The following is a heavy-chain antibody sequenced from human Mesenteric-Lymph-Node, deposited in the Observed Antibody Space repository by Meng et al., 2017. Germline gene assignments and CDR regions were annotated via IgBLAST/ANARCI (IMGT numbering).Heavy chain of an antibody. D-gene: IGHD3-22*01. CDR2: IYYSGST. Sequence: LRLSCTVSGGSISSGGYYWSWIRQHPGKGLEWIGYIYYSGSTYYNPSLKSRVTISVDTSKNQFSLKLSSVTAADTAVYYCARMPYDSSGYYFSGAFDIWGQGTMVTVSS. J-gene: IGHJ3*02. V-gene: IGHV4-31*03. CDR3: ARMPYDSSGYYFSGAFDI. CDR1: GGSISSGGYY.